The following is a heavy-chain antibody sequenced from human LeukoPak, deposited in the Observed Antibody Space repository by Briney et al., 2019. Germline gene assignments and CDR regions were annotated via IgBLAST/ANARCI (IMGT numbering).Heavy chain of an antibody. J-gene: IGHJ6*02. CDR1: GFTVSSNH. V-gene: IGHV3-53*01. CDR3: ASTGWAGPDCSGGSCFRFYYYYGMDV. Sequence: GGSLRLSCAASGFTVSSNHMSWVRQAPGKGLEWVSVIYSGGSTYYADSVKGRFTISRDNSKNTLYLQMNSLRAEDTAVYYRASTGWAGPDCSGGSCFRFYYYYGMDVWGQGTTVTVSS. CDR2: IYSGGST. D-gene: IGHD2-15*01.